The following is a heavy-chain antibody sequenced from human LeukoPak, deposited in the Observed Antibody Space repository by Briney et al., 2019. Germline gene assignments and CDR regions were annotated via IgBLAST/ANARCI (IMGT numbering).Heavy chain of an antibody. CDR1: GYTFTSYY. J-gene: IGHJ4*02. V-gene: IGHV1-46*01. D-gene: IGHD6-13*01. Sequence: ASVKVSCKASGYTFTSYYMHWVRQAPGQGLERMGIINPSGGSTSYAQKFQGRVTMTRDTSTSTVYMEVSSLRSEDTAVYYCARAGAAGRRFDYWGQGTLVTVSS. CDR3: ARAGAAGRRFDY. CDR2: INPSGGST.